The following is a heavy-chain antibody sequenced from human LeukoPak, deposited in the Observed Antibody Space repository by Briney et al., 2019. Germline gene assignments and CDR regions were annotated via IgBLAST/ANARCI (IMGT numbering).Heavy chain of an antibody. D-gene: IGHD1-14*01. Sequence: GGSLRLSCAASEFTFSNYAMNWVRQAPGKGLEWVAGISGGGGSTYYADSVKGRFTISRDNSKNTLYLQMNSLRAEDTALYYCAKGSGINHYHWIDPWGEGTLVSVSS. CDR3: AKGSGINHYHWIDP. CDR2: ISGGGGST. CDR1: EFTFSNYA. V-gene: IGHV3-23*01. J-gene: IGHJ5*02.